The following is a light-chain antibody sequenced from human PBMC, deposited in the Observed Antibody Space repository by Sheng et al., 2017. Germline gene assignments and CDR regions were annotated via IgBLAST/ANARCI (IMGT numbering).Light chain of an antibody. CDR1: QSVRSN. J-gene: IGKJ4*01. V-gene: IGKV3-15*01. CDR2: GVS. CDR3: QQHSDWPLT. Sequence: EIVMTQSPATLSVSPGERATLSCRASQSVRSNFLAWYQQKPGQAPRLLIYGVSTRATGIPDRFIGSGSGTEFTLTISSLQSEDFAVYYCQQHSDWPLTFGGGTEGGDQT.